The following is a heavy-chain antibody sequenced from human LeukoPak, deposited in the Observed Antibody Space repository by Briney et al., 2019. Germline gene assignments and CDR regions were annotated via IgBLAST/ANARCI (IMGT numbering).Heavy chain of an antibody. J-gene: IGHJ4*02. Sequence: GGSLRLSCAASGFTFSSYAMSWVRQAPGKGLEWVSTISGSGGSTYYADSVKGRFTISRDNSKNTLYLQMDSLRAEDTALYYCAKGHRPYYYDSSGYGRGFDYWGQGTLVTVSS. CDR2: ISGSGGST. CDR3: AKGHRPYYYDSSGYGRGFDY. V-gene: IGHV3-23*01. CDR1: GFTFSSYA. D-gene: IGHD3-22*01.